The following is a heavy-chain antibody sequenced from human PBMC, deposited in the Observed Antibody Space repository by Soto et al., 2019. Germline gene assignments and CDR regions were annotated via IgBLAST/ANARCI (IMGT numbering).Heavy chain of an antibody. CDR1: GGTFSSYT. D-gene: IGHD3-3*01. V-gene: IGHV1-69*08. J-gene: IGHJ6*02. CDR2: IIPSLGRT. CDR3: ARGRYDFWSGYQHYYYYGMDV. Sequence: SVKVSCKASGGTFSSYTISWVRQAPGQGLEWMGRIIPSLGRTNYAQKFQGRVTMTRDTSTSTVYMELSSLRSEDTAVYYCARGRYDFWSGYQHYYYYGMDVWGQGTTVTVSS.